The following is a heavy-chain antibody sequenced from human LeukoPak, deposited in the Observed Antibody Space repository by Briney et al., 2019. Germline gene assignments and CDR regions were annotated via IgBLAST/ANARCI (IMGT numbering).Heavy chain of an antibody. CDR3: ARAHLYSSGWYVY. CDR2: INHSGST. D-gene: IGHD6-19*01. V-gene: IGHV4-34*01. Sequence: SETLSLTCTVSGDSISSYYWSWIRQPPGKGLEWIGEINHSGSTNYNPSLKSRVTISVDTSKNQFSLKLSSVTAADTAVYYCARAHLYSSGWYVYWGQGTLVTVSS. CDR1: GDSISSYY. J-gene: IGHJ4*02.